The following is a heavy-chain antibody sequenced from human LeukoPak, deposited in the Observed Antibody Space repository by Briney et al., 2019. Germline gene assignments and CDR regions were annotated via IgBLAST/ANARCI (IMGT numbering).Heavy chain of an antibody. CDR3: ARGLITGAAGTYYYYGMDV. J-gene: IGHJ6*02. D-gene: IGHD6-13*01. V-gene: IGHV3-64*01. CDR1: GFIFSRYG. CDR2: ISNSGGST. Sequence: GGSLRLSCVASGFIFSRYGMHWVRQAPGKGLEYVSAISNSGGSTYYANSVRGRFTISRDNSKNTLYLQMGSLRGEDMAVYYCARGLITGAAGTYYYYGMDVWGQGTTVTVSS.